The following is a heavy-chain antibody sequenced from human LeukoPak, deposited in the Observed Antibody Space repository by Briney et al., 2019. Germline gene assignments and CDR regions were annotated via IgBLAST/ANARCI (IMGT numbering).Heavy chain of an antibody. CDR1: GFTFSSYA. V-gene: IGHV3-23*01. CDR3: AKSGATMIVVVISWFDP. CDR2: ISGSGGST. D-gene: IGHD3-22*01. J-gene: IGHJ5*02. Sequence: PGGSLRLSCAASGFTFSSYAMSWVRQAPGKGLEWVSAISGSGGSTYYADSVKGRFTISRDNSKNTLYLQMNSLRAEDTAVYYCAKSGATMIVVVISWFDPWGQGTLVTVSS.